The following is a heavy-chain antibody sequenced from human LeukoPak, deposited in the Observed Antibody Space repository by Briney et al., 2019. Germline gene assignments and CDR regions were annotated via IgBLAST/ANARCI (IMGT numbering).Heavy chain of an antibody. CDR1: GGSFSGYY. J-gene: IGHJ4*02. CDR2: INHSGST. Sequence: SETLSLTCAVYGGSFSGYYWSWIRQPPGKGLEWIGEINHSGSTNYNPSLKSRVTISVDTSKNQFSLELSSVTAADTAVYYCARRGRAAYYDSSGYYYYWGQGTLVTVSS. V-gene: IGHV4-34*01. D-gene: IGHD3-22*01. CDR3: ARRGRAAYYDSSGYYYY.